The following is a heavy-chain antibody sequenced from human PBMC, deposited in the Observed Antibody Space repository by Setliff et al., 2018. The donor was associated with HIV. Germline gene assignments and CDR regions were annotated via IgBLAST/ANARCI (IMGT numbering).Heavy chain of an antibody. CDR3: ARSGYTSGFYWVFGAFGV. D-gene: IGHD3-22*01. Sequence: PSETLSLTCTVSGGSISSGDYFWGWIRQSPGKGLEWIATISYDGNTYYNPSLRTQLTISSAPSQNQFSLTMTSLTAADTAVYYCARSGYTSGFYWVFGAFGVWGQGKLVTVSS. J-gene: IGHJ3*01. CDR1: GGSISSGDYF. V-gene: IGHV4-39*07. CDR2: ISYDGNT.